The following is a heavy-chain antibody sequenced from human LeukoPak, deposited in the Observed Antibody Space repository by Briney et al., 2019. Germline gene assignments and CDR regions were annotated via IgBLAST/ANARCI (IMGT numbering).Heavy chain of an antibody. D-gene: IGHD6-19*01. CDR3: ARDMSFSTSGWYGELDN. V-gene: IGHV3-7*05. CDR2: IKQDGSEM. CDR1: GFIFDDFW. Sequence: GGSLRLSCAVSGFIFDDFWMSWVRQAPGKGLEWVANIKQDGSEMYYVDSVKGRFTISRDNAKNSLFLQMNSLRVEDTALYYCARDMSFSTSGWYGELDNWGQGTLVTVSS. J-gene: IGHJ4*02.